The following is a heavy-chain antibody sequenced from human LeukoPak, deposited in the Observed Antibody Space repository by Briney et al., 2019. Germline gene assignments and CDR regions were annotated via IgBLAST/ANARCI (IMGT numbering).Heavy chain of an antibody. D-gene: IGHD1-14*01. CDR1: GGSFSGYY. Sequence: QPSETLSLTCAVYGGSFSGYYWSWIRQPPGKGLEWIGEINHSGSTNYNPSLKSRVTISVDTSKNQFSLKLSSVTAADTAVYYCARGRWYKRAFGAFDIWGQGTMVTVSS. J-gene: IGHJ3*02. V-gene: IGHV4-34*01. CDR3: ARGRWYKRAFGAFDI. CDR2: INHSGST.